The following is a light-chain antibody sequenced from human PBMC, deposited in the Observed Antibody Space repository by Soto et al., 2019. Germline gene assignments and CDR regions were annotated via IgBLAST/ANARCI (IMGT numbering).Light chain of an antibody. CDR1: QSVRSNY. CDR2: DAS. J-gene: IGKJ4*01. CDR3: QQYGSTPLT. V-gene: IGKV3-20*01. Sequence: EILLKQSPDTLSLSPGERATLSCRASQSVRSNYLAWYQQKPGQAPRFLIYDASSRATGIPDRFSGSGSGTDFTLTISRLEPEDFAVYYCQQYGSTPLTFGGGTKVDI.